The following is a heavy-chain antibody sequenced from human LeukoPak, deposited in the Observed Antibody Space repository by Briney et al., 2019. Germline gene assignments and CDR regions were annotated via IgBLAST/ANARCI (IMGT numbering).Heavy chain of an antibody. D-gene: IGHD2-21*02. CDR1: GFHFGGFC. CDR3: AKDLCSRPTGGDCNSLGFYYYGMDV. V-gene: IGHV3-9*01. Sequence: GGSLRLSWGGFGFHFGGFCLALGRAAPREGLGGGSRFWWDWGRIGYADSVKGRFTISRDNAKNSLSLQMNSLRGEDTALYYCAKDLCSRPTGGDCNSLGFYYYGMDVWGQGTTVTVSS. CDR2: FWWDWGRI. J-gene: IGHJ6*02.